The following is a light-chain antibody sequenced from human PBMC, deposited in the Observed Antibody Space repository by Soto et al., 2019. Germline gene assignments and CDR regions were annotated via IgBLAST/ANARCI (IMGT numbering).Light chain of an antibody. CDR3: SSYTSISAVV. CDR2: EVT. CDR1: YSDVGGYNF. J-gene: IGLJ2*01. Sequence: QSALTQPASVSGSPGQSITISCTGTYSDVGGYNFVSWYQQHPGKAPKLIIYEVTIRPSGVSHRFSGSKSGNTASLTISGLQDEDEADYYCSSYTSISAVVFGGGTKVTVL. V-gene: IGLV2-14*01.